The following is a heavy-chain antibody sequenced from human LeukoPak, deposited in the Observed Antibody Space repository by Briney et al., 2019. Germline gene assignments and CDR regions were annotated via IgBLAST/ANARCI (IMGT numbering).Heavy chain of an antibody. CDR2: ISAYNGNT. Sequence: ASVKVSRKASGYTPTSYGISWVRQAPGQGLEWMGWISAYNGNTNYAQKVHGRVTMTRDTSTSTAYMELRSLRSDDTAVYYCASSYTSGWEFDYWGQGTLVTVSS. J-gene: IGHJ4*02. CDR1: GYTPTSYG. D-gene: IGHD6-19*01. V-gene: IGHV1-18*01. CDR3: ASSYTSGWEFDY.